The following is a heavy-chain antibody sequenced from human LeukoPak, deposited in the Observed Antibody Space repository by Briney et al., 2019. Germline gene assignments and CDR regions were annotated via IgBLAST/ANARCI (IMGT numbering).Heavy chain of an antibody. J-gene: IGHJ4*02. V-gene: IGHV3-53*01. Sequence: GGSLRLSCAVSGFTVSSNYMSWVRQAPGKGLEWVSVIYDGGSTDYAESVKGRFTISRDNSKNTLYLQMNSLRAEDTAVYYCARGWGYCSSTSCHVFDYWGQGTLVTVSS. CDR2: IYDGGST. D-gene: IGHD2-2*01. CDR1: GFTVSSNY. CDR3: ARGWGYCSSTSCHVFDY.